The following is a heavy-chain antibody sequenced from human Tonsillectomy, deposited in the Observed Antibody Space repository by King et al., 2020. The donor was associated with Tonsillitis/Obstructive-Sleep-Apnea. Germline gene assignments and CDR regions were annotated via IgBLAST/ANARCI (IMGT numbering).Heavy chain of an antibody. D-gene: IGHD4-11*01. V-gene: IGHV3-7*04. Sequence: VQLVESGENLVQPGGSLRLYCAASGFTFSNYWMSWVRQAAGKGLEWVANIKQDGSEKYYVDSVKGRFTISRDNAKNSLYLQMNSLRAEDTALYYCARVAQVYSNYDLPYFDYWGQGTLVTVSS. CDR3: ARVAQVYSNYDLPYFDY. CDR1: GFTFSNYW. J-gene: IGHJ4*02. CDR2: IKQDGSEK.